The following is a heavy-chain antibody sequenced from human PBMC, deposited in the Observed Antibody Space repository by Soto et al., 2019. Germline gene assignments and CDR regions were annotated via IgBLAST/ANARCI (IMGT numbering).Heavy chain of an antibody. Sequence: GSLRLSCAASGFTFSSYAMNWVRLAPGKGLEWVSGISPSGGNTYHADSVKGRFTISRDNSKNTLYLQMNSLRAEDTAVYYCAKGFVGVCYHCSYHFDSWGQGALVTVSS. D-gene: IGHD2-8*01. J-gene: IGHJ4*02. CDR1: GFTFSSYA. CDR3: AKGFVGVCYHCSYHFDS. V-gene: IGHV3-23*01. CDR2: ISPSGGNT.